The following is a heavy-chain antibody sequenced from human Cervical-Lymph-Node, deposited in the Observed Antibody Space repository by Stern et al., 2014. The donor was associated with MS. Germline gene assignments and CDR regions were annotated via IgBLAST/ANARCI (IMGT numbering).Heavy chain of an antibody. Sequence: QVQLVQSGAEVRKPGSSVKVSCKASGGTFSSYAISWVRQAPGHGLEWMGGIIPMFGTTNYAQKCQGRVTITADKSTGIANMELRSLRPEDTAVYYCARDLGVGPSAYWGQGTLVTVSS. D-gene: IGHD1-26*01. CDR1: GGTFSSYA. J-gene: IGHJ4*02. CDR2: IIPMFGTT. CDR3: ARDLGVGPSAY. V-gene: IGHV1-69*06.